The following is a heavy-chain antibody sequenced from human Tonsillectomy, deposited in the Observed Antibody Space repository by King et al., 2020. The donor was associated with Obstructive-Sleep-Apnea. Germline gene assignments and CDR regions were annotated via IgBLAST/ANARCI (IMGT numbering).Heavy chain of an antibody. CDR2: ISASNGNT. CDR3: ARGGYNILTGYYAGRDVDFDY. CDR1: GYTFSSYG. V-gene: IGHV1-18*01. D-gene: IGHD3-9*01. Sequence: VQLVQSGAGVKKPGASLKVSCTASGYTFSSYGISWVRQAPGQGLEWMGWISASNGNTNYAQKPQGKVTMTTDTSTSTAYMERRSLSSDDTAVYYCARGGYNILTGYYAGRDVDFDYWGQGALVTVSS. J-gene: IGHJ4*02.